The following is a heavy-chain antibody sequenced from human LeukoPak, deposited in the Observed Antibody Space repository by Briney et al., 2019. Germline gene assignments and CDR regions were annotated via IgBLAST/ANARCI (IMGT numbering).Heavy chain of an antibody. V-gene: IGHV3-33*01. J-gene: IGHJ3*01. CDR1: GFTFSSYA. CDR2: IWYDGSNE. Sequence: GGSLRLSCAASGFTFSSYAMRWVRQAPGKGLEWVAVIWYDGSNENYGDSVKGRFTISRDNSKNTLYLQMSSLRDEDTAVYYCARPYCGRTDCYADAFDVWGQGTMVTVSS. D-gene: IGHD2-2*01. CDR3: ARPYCGRTDCYADAFDV.